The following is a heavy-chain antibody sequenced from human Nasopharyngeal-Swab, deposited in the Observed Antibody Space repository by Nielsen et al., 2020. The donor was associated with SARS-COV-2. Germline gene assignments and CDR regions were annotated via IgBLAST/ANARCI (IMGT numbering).Heavy chain of an antibody. V-gene: IGHV3-21*01. Sequence: GGSLRLSCAASGFTFSSYSTNWVRQAPGKGLEWVSSITSGSSYIYYADSVKGRFTISRDNAKNSLFLQMNSLRAEDTAVYYCARGYDFRSGSNAFDIWGQGTMVTVSS. J-gene: IGHJ3*02. D-gene: IGHD3-3*01. CDR1: GFTFSSYS. CDR2: ITSGSSYI. CDR3: ARGYDFRSGSNAFDI.